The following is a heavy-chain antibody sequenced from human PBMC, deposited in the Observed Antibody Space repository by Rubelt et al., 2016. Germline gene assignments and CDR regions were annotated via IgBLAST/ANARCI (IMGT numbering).Heavy chain of an antibody. V-gene: IGHV3-66*01. CDR3: ARSAPDVVVPAAIRVEGDAFDI. CDR2: VYIDESP. D-gene: IGHD2-2*02. CDR1: GFTVSNYY. J-gene: IGHJ3*02. Sequence: EVQLVESGGGLVQPGGSLRLSCAASGFTVSNYYIRWVRQDPGKGLEWVSIVYIDESPYYADSVKGRFTISRDNSNNTLDLQMNRRRAEDTAVYYCARSAPDVVVPAAIRVEGDAFDIWGQGTMVTVSS.